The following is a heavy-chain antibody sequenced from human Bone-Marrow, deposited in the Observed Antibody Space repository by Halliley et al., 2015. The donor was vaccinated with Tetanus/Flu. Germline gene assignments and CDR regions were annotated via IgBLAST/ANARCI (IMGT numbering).Heavy chain of an antibody. CDR2: IYYSGST. V-gene: IGHV4-59*01. Sequence: TLSLTCTVSGDSISNYYWSWIRQPPGKGLEWIAYIYYSGSTNYNPSLKSRVTISVDRSKNHISLKLNSVTAPDTAVYYCARVPSGFPSWSFDLWGRGPLVPFSS. J-gene: IGHJ2*01. CDR1: GDSISNYY. CDR3: ARVPSGFPSWSFDL. D-gene: IGHD3-22*01.